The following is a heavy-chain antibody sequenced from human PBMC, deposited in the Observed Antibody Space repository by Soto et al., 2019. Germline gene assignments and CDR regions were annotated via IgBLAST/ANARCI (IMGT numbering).Heavy chain of an antibody. V-gene: IGHV4-39*01. CDR1: GGSISSSSYY. Sequence: QLQLQESGPGLVKPSETLSLTCTVSGGSISSSSYYWGWIRQPPGKGLEWIGSIYYSGSTYYNPSLKSRVTISVDTSKNQFSLKLSSVTAADTAVYYCASGAPYDFWSGFGYGGFDYWGQGTLVTVSS. D-gene: IGHD3-3*01. CDR3: ASGAPYDFWSGFGYGGFDY. J-gene: IGHJ4*02. CDR2: IYYSGST.